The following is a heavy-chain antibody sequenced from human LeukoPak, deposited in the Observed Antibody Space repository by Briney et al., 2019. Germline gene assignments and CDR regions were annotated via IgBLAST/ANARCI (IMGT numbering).Heavy chain of an antibody. CDR3: AKDYAGGWPKRGMDV. V-gene: IGHV3-23*01. D-gene: IGHD3-16*01. CDR1: GFSLSSYA. Sequence: GGSLRLSCTVSGFSLSSYAMSWVRRAPGKGLEWVSATSSSDDGKYYADSVRGRFTISRDNSKNTVYLQMNSLRAEDTAVYYCAKDYAGGWPKRGMDVWGKGATVTVSS. J-gene: IGHJ6*03. CDR2: TSSSDDGK.